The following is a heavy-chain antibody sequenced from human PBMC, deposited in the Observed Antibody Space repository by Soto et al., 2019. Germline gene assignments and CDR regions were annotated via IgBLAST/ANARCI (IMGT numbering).Heavy chain of an antibody. CDR1: GYTFATHW. CDR3: ASLLGSPLVYYGMDV. V-gene: IGHV5-51*01. J-gene: IGHJ6*02. Sequence: GESLKISCKGSGYTFATHWIAWVRQMPGKGLEWMGIIYPGDSDTRYSPSFQGQVTISADKSISTAYLQWSSLKASDTAMYYCASLLGSPLVYYGMDVWGQGTAVTVSS. CDR2: IYPGDSDT.